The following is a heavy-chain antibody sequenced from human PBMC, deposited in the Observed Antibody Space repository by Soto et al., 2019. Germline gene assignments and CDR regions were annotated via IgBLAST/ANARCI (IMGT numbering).Heavy chain of an antibody. Sequence: QVQLQQWGAGLLKPSETLSLTCAVFGGSVNSGNYYWSWIRQPPGKGLEWIGEMSHSGGTHFNPSLKRRCTISVDTSKNQFSLKMSSVTAAATALYYCACVERGTATTVVDAFDIWGPGTMVTVSS. CDR2: MSHSGGT. CDR3: ACVERGTATTVVDAFDI. D-gene: IGHD1-1*01. CDR1: GGSVNSGNYY. J-gene: IGHJ3*02. V-gene: IGHV4-34*01.